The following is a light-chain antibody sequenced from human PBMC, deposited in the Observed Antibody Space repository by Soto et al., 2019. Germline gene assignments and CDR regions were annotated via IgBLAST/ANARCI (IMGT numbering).Light chain of an antibody. CDR3: NSYTSNSPVV. V-gene: IGLV2-14*01. CDR2: DVS. CDR1: SSDVGGYNY. Sequence: QSALTQPASVSGSPGQAITISCTGTSSDVGGYNYVSWYQQHPGKAPKLMIYDVSNRPSGVSNRFSGSKSGNTASLTISGLQAEDEADYYCNSYTSNSPVVFGGGTKLTLL. J-gene: IGLJ2*01.